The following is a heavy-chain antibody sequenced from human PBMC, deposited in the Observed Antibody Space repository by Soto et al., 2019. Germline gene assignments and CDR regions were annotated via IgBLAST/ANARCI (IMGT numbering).Heavy chain of an antibody. Sequence: ASGKVSCKASGYTFTSYAMHWVRQAPGQRLEWMGWINAGNGNTKYSQKVQGRVTITRDTSASTAYMELSSLRSEDTAVYYCASASQYCSSTSCYTPYYYYGMDVWGQGTTVTV. CDR2: INAGNGNT. D-gene: IGHD2-2*02. CDR3: ASASQYCSSTSCYTPYYYYGMDV. V-gene: IGHV1-3*01. CDR1: GYTFTSYA. J-gene: IGHJ6*02.